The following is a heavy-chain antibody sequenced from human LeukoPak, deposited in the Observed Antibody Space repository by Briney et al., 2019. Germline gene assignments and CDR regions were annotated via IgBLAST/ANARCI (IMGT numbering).Heavy chain of an antibody. D-gene: IGHD5-12*01. V-gene: IGHV1-69*13. CDR1: GGTFSSYA. CDR2: IIPIFGTA. J-gene: IGHJ4*02. Sequence: GASVKVSCKASGGTFSSYAISWVRQAPGQGLEWMGGIIPIFGTANYAQKFQGRVTITADESTSTAYMELSSLRSEDTAVYYCARHLDGMVATFDYWGQGTLVTVSS. CDR3: ARHLDGMVATFDY.